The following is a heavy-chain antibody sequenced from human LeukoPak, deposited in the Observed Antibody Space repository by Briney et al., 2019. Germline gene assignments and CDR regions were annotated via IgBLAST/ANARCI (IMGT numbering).Heavy chain of an antibody. V-gene: IGHV4-59*01. D-gene: IGHD7-27*01. J-gene: IGHJ6*03. Sequence: SETLSLTCTVSGGSISSYYWSWIRQPPGKGLEWIGYIYYSGSTNYNPSLKSRVTISVDTSKNQFSLNLSSVTAADTAVYYCAKANWGYPGYYYYYMDVWGKGTTVTVSS. CDR3: AKANWGYPGYYYYYMDV. CDR2: IYYSGST. CDR1: GGSISSYY.